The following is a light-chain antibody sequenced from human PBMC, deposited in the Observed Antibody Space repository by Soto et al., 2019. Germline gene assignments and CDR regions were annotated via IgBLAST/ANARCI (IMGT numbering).Light chain of an antibody. CDR3: QTWGTGIQGI. CDR1: SGHNNYA. Sequence: QPVLTQSPSASASLGASVKLTCTLSSGHNNYAIAWHQQQPEKGPRYLMKLSSDGSYSKGDGIPDRFSGSSSGAERHLIISSLQSEDEADYYCQTWGTGIQGIFGGGTQLTVL. V-gene: IGLV4-69*02. CDR2: LSSDGSY. J-gene: IGLJ2*01.